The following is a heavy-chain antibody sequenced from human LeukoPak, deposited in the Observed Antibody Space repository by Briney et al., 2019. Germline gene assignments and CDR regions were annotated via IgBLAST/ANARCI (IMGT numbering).Heavy chain of an antibody. Sequence: RGSLRLSCAASGFTFSSYWMHWVRQAPGKGLVWVSRINSDGSSTSYADSVKGRFTISRDNAKNTLYLQMNSLRAEDTAVYYCATLAYCGGDCYSGAFDIWGQGTMVTVSS. CDR1: GFTFSSYW. D-gene: IGHD2-21*01. J-gene: IGHJ3*02. V-gene: IGHV3-74*01. CDR2: INSDGSST. CDR3: ATLAYCGGDCYSGAFDI.